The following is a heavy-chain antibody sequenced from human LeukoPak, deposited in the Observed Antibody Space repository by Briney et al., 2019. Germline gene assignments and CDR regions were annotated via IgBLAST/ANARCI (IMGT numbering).Heavy chain of an antibody. J-gene: IGHJ4*02. Sequence: SVKVSCKASGGTFISYDISWVRQAPGQGLEWMGGITPIFGTAKYAQKFQGRVTITAVESMSTAYMELSSLRSEDTAVYYCARGWLAETTVVTPYNYWGQGTLVTVSS. D-gene: IGHD4-23*01. CDR1: GGTFISYD. V-gene: IGHV1-69*13. CDR3: ARGWLAETTVVTPYNY. CDR2: ITPIFGTA.